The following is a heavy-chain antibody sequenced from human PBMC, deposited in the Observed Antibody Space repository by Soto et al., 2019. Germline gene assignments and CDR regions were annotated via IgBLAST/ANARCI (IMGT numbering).Heavy chain of an antibody. CDR1: GFSLSTSGVG. J-gene: IGHJ6*02. V-gene: IGHV2-5*01. Sequence: SGPTLVNPTQTLTLTCTFSGFSLSTSGVGVGWIRQPPGKALEWLALIYWNDDKRYSPPLKSRLTITKDTSKNQVVLTMTNMDPVDTATYYCAHEYYYFWSGYSGMAAWGQRTTVTVSS. D-gene: IGHD3-3*01. CDR2: IYWNDDK. CDR3: AHEYYYFWSGYSGMAA.